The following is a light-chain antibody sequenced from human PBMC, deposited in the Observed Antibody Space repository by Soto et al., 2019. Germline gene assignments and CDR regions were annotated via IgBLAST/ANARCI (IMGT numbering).Light chain of an antibody. V-gene: IGKV1-12*01. CDR2: TTS. J-gene: IGKJ4*01. CDR1: QAINRY. Sequence: DIQMPPSPSSVSASVGDRVPITCRASQAINRYLAWYQQKPGKAPNLLIYTTSSLQSGGPSRFSGSGSGTDFTLTISSLEPEEFATYYCQQGNRFPLTFGGGTKVEIK. CDR3: QQGNRFPLT.